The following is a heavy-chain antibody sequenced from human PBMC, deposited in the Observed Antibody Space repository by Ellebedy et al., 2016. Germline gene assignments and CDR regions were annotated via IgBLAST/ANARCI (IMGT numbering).Heavy chain of an antibody. Sequence: SETLSLXXTVSGGSISRGGYYWSCIRQHPGKGLERIGHIYYSGSTYYNPSLKSRVTISVDTSKNQFSLKLSSVTAADTAVYYCARGGYCSSTSCPGLNWFDPWGQGTLVTVSS. CDR1: GGSISRGGYY. D-gene: IGHD2-2*01. CDR3: ARGGYCSSTSCPGLNWFDP. V-gene: IGHV4-31*03. CDR2: IYYSGST. J-gene: IGHJ5*02.